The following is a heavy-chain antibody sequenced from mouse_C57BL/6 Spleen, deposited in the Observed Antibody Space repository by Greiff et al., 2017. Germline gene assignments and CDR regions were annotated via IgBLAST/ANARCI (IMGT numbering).Heavy chain of an antibody. J-gene: IGHJ2*01. CDR2: IYPGSGNT. Sequence: QVQLQQSGAELVRPGASVKLSCKASGYTFTDYYINWVKQRPGQGLEWIARIYPGSGNTYYNEKFKGKATLTAEQSSSTAYMQLSSLTSEDSAVYFCARWDDGYPYYFDYWGQGTTLTVSS. CDR1: GYTFTDYY. D-gene: IGHD2-3*01. CDR3: ARWDDGYPYYFDY. V-gene: IGHV1-76*01.